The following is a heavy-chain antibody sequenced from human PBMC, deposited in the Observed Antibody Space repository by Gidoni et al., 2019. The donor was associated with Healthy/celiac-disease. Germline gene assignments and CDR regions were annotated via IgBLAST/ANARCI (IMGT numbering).Heavy chain of an antibody. V-gene: IGHV4-34*01. D-gene: IGHD1-1*01. CDR2: INHSGST. J-gene: IGHJ2*01. CDR1: GGSFSGYY. CDR3: ARVTTRQGYFDL. Sequence: QVQLQQWGAGLLKPSETLSLTCAVYGGSFSGYYWSWIRQPPGKGLEWIGEINHSGSTNYNPSLKSRVTISVDTSKNQFSLKLSSVTAADTAVYYCARVTTRQGYFDLWGRGTLVTVSS.